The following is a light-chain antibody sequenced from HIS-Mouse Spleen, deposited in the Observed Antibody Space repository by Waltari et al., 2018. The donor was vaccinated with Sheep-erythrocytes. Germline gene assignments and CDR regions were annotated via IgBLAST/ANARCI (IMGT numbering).Light chain of an antibody. CDR2: GAS. Sequence: DIVMTQSPDSLAVSLGERATINCKSSQSVLYSSNNKNYLAWYQQKPGPPPKLLIYGASTRESGVPDRFSGSGSGAAFTLTISSRQADDVAVYYCQQYYSTLTFGGGTKVEIK. J-gene: IGKJ4*02. CDR3: QQYYSTLT. V-gene: IGKV4-1*01. CDR1: QSVLYSSNNKNY.